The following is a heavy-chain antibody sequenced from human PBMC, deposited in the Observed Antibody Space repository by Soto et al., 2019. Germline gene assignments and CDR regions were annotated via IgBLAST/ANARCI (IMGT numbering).Heavy chain of an antibody. Sequence: PSETLSLTCTVSGGSISSYYWSWIRQPPGKGLEWIGYIYYSGSTNYNPSLKSRVTISVDTSKNQFSLKLSSVTAADTAVYYCARVGDILTGYSFWFDPWGQGTLVTVS. CDR2: IYYSGST. J-gene: IGHJ5*02. D-gene: IGHD3-9*01. CDR1: GGSISSYY. V-gene: IGHV4-59*01. CDR3: ARVGDILTGYSFWFDP.